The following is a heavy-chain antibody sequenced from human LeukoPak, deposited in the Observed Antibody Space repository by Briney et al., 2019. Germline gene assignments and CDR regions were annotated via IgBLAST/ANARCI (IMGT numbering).Heavy chain of an antibody. J-gene: IGHJ4*01. CDR1: GYTFIDYY. Sequence: ASVKVSCKSSGYTFIDYYIHWVRQAPGQGLQWMGWINPNSGDTNYAQTFQGRVTMTRDTSINTAFMELSRLTSDDTAMYFCAGGPTRHSPHPYSDFWGQGTLVTVSS. D-gene: IGHD4-11*01. V-gene: IGHV1-2*02. CDR3: AGGPTRHSPHPYSDF. CDR2: INPNSGDT.